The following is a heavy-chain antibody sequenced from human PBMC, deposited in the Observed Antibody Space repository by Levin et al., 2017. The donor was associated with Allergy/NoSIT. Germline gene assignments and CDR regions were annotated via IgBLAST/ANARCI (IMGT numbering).Heavy chain of an antibody. D-gene: IGHD4-17*01. CDR3: VRDLPTTGAFDI. CDR1: GFTLSSYW. J-gene: IGHJ3*02. CDR2: INGDGSGT. V-gene: IGHV3-74*01. Sequence: PGESLKISCAASGFTLSSYWMHWVRQAPGKGLVWVSRINGDGSGTTYADSVKGRFTISRDNAKNTLYLQMNNLRAEDTAVYYCVRDLPTTGAFDIWGQGTMVTVSS.